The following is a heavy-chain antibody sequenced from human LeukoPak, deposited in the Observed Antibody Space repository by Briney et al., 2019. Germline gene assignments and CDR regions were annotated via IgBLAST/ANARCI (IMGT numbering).Heavy chain of an antibody. CDR2: IKSKTDGGTT. CDR3: TTADYCSSTSCYTQEDY. J-gene: IGHJ4*02. V-gene: IGHV3-15*01. CDR1: GFTFSNAW. Sequence: GGCLRLSCAASGFTFSNAWMSWVRQAPGKGLEWVGRIKSKTDGGTTDYAAPVKGRFTISRDDSKNTLYLQMNSLKTEDTAVYYCTTADYCSSTSCYTQEDYWGQGTLVTVSS. D-gene: IGHD2-2*02.